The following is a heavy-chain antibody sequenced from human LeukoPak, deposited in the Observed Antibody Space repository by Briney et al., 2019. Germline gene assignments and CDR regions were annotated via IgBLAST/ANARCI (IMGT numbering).Heavy chain of an antibody. J-gene: IGHJ6*02. CDR2: IIPILGIA. D-gene: IGHD2-2*02. V-gene: IGHV1-69*02. Sequence: SVNLSCKASGGTFSSYTISWVRQAPGQGLEWMGRIIPILGIANYAQKFQGRVTITADKSTSTAYMELSSLRSEDTAVYYCASSFLGYCSSTSCYTFDYYGMDVWGQGTTVTVSS. CDR3: ASSFLGYCSSTSCYTFDYYGMDV. CDR1: GGTFSSYT.